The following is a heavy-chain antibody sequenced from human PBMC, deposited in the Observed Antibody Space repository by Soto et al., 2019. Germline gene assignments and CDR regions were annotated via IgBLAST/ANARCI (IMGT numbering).Heavy chain of an antibody. CDR3: ARDSITIFGVPDNWFDP. D-gene: IGHD3-3*01. V-gene: IGHV4-31*03. J-gene: IGHJ5*02. CDR1: GGSISSGGYY. Sequence: SETLPLTCTVSGGSISSGGYYWSWIRQHPGKGLEWIGYIYYSGSTYYNPSLKSRVTISVDTSKNQFSLKLSSVTAADTAVYYCARDSITIFGVPDNWFDPWGQGTLVTVSS. CDR2: IYYSGST.